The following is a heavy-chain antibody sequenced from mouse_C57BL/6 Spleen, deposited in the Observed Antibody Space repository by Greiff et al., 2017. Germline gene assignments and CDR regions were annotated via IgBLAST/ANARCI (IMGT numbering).Heavy chain of an antibody. CDR2: ISSGSSTI. CDR1: GFTFSDYG. Sequence: EVHLVESGGGLVKPGGSLKLSCAASGFTFSDYGMHWVRQAPEKGLEWVAYISSGSSTIYYADTVKGRFTISRDNAKNTLFLQMTSLRSEDTAMYYCARPGTTAHFDYWGQGTTLTVSS. J-gene: IGHJ2*01. D-gene: IGHD1-2*01. CDR3: ARPGTTAHFDY. V-gene: IGHV5-17*01.